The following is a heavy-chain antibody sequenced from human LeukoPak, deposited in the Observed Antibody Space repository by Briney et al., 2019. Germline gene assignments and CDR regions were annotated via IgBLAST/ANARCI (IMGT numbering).Heavy chain of an antibody. CDR2: IYTSGST. Sequence: SETLSLTCTVSGGSISSGSYYWSWIRQPAGKGLEWIGRIYTSGSTNYNPSLKSRVTISVDTSKNQFSLKLSSVTAADTAVYYCARVRVYCSGTSCYKGGAFDIWGQGTMVTVSS. J-gene: IGHJ3*02. V-gene: IGHV4-61*02. CDR3: ARVRVYCSGTSCYKGGAFDI. CDR1: GGSISSGSYY. D-gene: IGHD2-2*02.